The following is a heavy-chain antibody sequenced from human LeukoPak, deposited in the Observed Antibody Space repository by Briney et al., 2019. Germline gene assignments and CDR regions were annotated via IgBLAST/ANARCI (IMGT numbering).Heavy chain of an antibody. D-gene: IGHD1-26*01. Sequence: SETLSLTCTVSGGSISSGDYYWSWIRQAPGKGLEWIGYIYYSGSAYYNPSLKSRVTISVDTSKNQFSLKLSSVTAADTAVYYCARDSGSYDAFDIWGQRTMVTVSS. J-gene: IGHJ3*02. CDR1: GGSISSGDYY. CDR3: ARDSGSYDAFDI. V-gene: IGHV4-30-4*08. CDR2: IYYSGSA.